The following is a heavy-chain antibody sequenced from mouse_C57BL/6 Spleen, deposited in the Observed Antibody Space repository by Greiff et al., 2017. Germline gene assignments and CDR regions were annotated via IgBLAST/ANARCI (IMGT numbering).Heavy chain of an antibody. V-gene: IGHV1-52*01. CDR3: AKSYYYPLSFAY. J-gene: IGHJ3*01. Sequence: QVQLQQPGAELVRPGSSVKLSCKASGYTFTSYWMNWVKQRPIQGLEWIGNIDPSDSETHYNQKFKDKATLSVDKYSSTAYMQLSSLPSEYSAVYFCAKSYYYPLSFAYWGQGTLVTVSA. CDR1: GYTFTSYW. CDR2: IDPSDSET. D-gene: IGHD1-1*01.